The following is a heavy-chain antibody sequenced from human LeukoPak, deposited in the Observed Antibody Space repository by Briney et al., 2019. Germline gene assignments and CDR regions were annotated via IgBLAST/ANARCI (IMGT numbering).Heavy chain of an antibody. J-gene: IGHJ4*02. V-gene: IGHV3-23*01. CDR2: LSDSGDNT. CDR3: AKDDGNYSNFDY. CDR1: GFTFSSYA. Sequence: GGSLSLSCAASGFTFSSYAMIWVRQAPGKGLEWVSSLSDSGDNTYYADSVKGRFTISRDNSKNTLYLQMNSLRAEDTAVYYCAKDDGNYSNFDYWGQGTLVTVSS. D-gene: IGHD1-26*01.